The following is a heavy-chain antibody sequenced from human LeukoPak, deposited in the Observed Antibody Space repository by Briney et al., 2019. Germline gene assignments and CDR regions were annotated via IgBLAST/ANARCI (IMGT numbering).Heavy chain of an antibody. J-gene: IGHJ5*02. CDR1: GGSISSGSYY. V-gene: IGHV4-61*02. Sequence: PSETLSLTCTVSGGSISSGSYYWSWIRQPAGKGLEWIGRIYTSGSTNYNPSLKSRVTISVDTSKNQFSLKLSSVTAADTAVYYCARIPQHNWFDPWGQGTLVTVSS. CDR2: IYTSGST. CDR3: ARIPQHNWFDP.